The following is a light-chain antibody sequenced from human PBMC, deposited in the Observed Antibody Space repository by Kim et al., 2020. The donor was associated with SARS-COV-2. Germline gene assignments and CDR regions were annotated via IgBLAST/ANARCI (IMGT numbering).Light chain of an antibody. Sequence: ATINCKSSQSVLYSSTNKNYLAWYQQKPGQLPSLLIYWASTRESGVHDRFSGSGSGTDFTLSISRLQAEDVAVYYCQQYYSSPPHTFGQGTKLEI. J-gene: IGKJ2*01. CDR3: QQYYSSPPHT. CDR2: WAS. V-gene: IGKV4-1*01. CDR1: QSVLYSSTNKNY.